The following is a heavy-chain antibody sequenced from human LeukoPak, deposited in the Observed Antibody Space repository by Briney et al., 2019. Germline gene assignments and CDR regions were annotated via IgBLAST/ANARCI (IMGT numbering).Heavy chain of an antibody. J-gene: IGHJ4*02. Sequence: SETLSLTCTVSGGSISSYYWSWIRQPAGKGLEWIGRIYTSGSTNYNPSLKSRVTMSVDTSKNQFSLKLSSVTAADTAVYYCARGYCSSTSCYRAANGFDYWGQGTLVTVSS. CDR3: ARGYCSSTSCYRAANGFDY. D-gene: IGHD2-2*01. V-gene: IGHV4-4*07. CDR2: IYTSGST. CDR1: GGSISSYY.